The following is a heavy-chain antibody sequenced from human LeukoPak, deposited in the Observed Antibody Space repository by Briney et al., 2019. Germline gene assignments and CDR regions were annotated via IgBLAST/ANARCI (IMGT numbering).Heavy chain of an antibody. D-gene: IGHD3-22*01. Sequence: SETLSLTCAVSGGSISSSNWWSWVRQPPGKGLEWIGEIYHSGSTNYNPSLKSRVTISVDKSKNQFSLKLSSVTAADTAVYYCASFGTINYYDSSGYYSDWGQGTLVTVSS. CDR2: IYHSGST. J-gene: IGHJ4*02. V-gene: IGHV4-4*02. CDR3: ASFGTINYYDSSGYYSD. CDR1: GGSISSSNW.